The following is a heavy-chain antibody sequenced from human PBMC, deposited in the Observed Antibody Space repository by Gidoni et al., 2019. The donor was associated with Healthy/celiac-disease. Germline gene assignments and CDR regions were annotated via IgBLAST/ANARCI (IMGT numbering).Heavy chain of an antibody. CDR1: GGSIRSSNW. Sequence: QVQLQESGPGLVKPSGTLSLTCAVPGGSIRSSNWWSWVRQPPGKGLEWIGEIYHSGSTNYNPSLKSRVTISVDKSKNQFSLKLSSVTAADTAVYYCARGGHSSSWSHYYYYMDVWGKGTTVTVSS. J-gene: IGHJ6*03. D-gene: IGHD6-13*01. V-gene: IGHV4-4*02. CDR2: IYHSGST. CDR3: ARGGHSSSWSHYYYYMDV.